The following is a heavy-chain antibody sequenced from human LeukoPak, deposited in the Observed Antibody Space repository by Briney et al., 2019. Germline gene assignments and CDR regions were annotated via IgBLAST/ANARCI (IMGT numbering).Heavy chain of an antibody. CDR2: ISWDGGST. J-gene: IGHJ6*03. Sequence: SGGSLRLSCAASGFTFDDYTMHWVRQAPGKGLEWVSLISWDGGSTYYADSVKGRFAISRDNSKNSLYLQMNSLRTEDTALYYCAKAAWAATEGYMDVWGKGTTVTVSS. CDR1: GFTFDDYT. CDR3: AKAAWAATEGYMDV. V-gene: IGHV3-43*01. D-gene: IGHD6-25*01.